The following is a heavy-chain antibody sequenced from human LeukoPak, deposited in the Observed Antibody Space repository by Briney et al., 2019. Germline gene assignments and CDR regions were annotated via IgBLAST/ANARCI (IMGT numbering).Heavy chain of an antibody. D-gene: IGHD3-22*01. V-gene: IGHV1-3*01. CDR3: ARGAHYYDSSGYYLPFDY. CDR2: INAGNGNT. CDR1: GYTFISYA. J-gene: IGHJ4*02. Sequence: ASVKVSCKASGYTFISYAMHWVRQAPGQRLEWMGWINAGNGNTKYSQKFQGRVTITRDTSASTAYMELSSLRSEDTAVYYCARGAHYYDSSGYYLPFDYWGQGTLVTVSS.